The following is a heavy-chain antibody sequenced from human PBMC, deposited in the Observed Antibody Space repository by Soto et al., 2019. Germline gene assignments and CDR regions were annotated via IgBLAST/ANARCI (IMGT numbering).Heavy chain of an antibody. CDR1: GGSISSGGYS. CDR3: ARSDGHY. Sequence: PSETLSLTCAVSGGSISSGGYSCNWVRQPPGKGLEWIGYIYHSGSTYYNPSLKSRVTISVDRSKNQFSLKLSSVTAADTAVYYCARSDGHYWGQGTLVTVSS. J-gene: IGHJ4*02. V-gene: IGHV4-30-2*02. CDR2: IYHSGST.